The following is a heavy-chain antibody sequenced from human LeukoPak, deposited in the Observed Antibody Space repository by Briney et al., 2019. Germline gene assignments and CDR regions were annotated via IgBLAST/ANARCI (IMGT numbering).Heavy chain of an antibody. CDR2: TRDKARGYTT. CDR3: ARDGAEGDNSAFDM. D-gene: IGHD3-22*01. V-gene: IGHV3-72*01. CDR1: GVTLSDHH. Sequence: GGSLRLSCAASGVTLSDHHMDWVRQAPGKGLEWVGRTRDKARGYTTEYAASVKGRFTISRDDSKTLVYLQMNSLRTEETAVYFCARDGAEGDNSAFDMWGQGTVVTVSS. J-gene: IGHJ3*02.